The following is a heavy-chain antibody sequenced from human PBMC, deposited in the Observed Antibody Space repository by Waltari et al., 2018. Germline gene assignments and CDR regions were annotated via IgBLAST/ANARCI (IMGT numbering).Heavy chain of an antibody. CDR2: MNPNSGNT. CDR3: ARVFPRYCSGGSCYPDY. CDR1: GYTFTSYD. V-gene: IGHV1-8*01. Sequence: QVQLVQSGAEVKKPGASVKVSCKASGYTFTSYDINWVRQATGQGLEWMGWMNPNSGNTGYAQKFQGRVTMTRNTSISTAYMELSSLRSEDTAVYYCARVFPRYCSGGSCYPDYWGQGTLVTVSS. D-gene: IGHD2-15*01. J-gene: IGHJ4*02.